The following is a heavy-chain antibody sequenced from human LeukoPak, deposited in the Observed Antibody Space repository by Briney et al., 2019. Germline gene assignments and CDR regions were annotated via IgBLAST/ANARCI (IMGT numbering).Heavy chain of an antibody. CDR1: GFTFSSYW. CDR2: INSDGGTT. CDR3: ARGNYYGQDY. D-gene: IGHD3-10*01. Sequence: GGSLRLSCGASGFTFSSYWMHWVRQAPGKGLVWISRINSDGGTTSYADSVKGRFTISRDNAKNTLYLRMNSLRAEDTAVYYCARGNYYGQDYWGQGTLVTVSS. J-gene: IGHJ4*02. V-gene: IGHV3-74*01.